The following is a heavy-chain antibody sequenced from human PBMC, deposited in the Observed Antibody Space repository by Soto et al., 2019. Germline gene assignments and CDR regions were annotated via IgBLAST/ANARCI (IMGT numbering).Heavy chain of an antibody. D-gene: IGHD2-15*01. CDR3: ATAGYCSGGSCYLFDY. Sequence: ASVKVSCKVSGYTLTELSMYWVRQAPGKGLEWMGGFDPEDGETIYAQKFQGRVTMTEDTSTDTAYMELSSLRSEDTAVYYCATAGYCSGGSCYLFDYWGQGTLVTVSS. J-gene: IGHJ4*02. V-gene: IGHV1-24*01. CDR2: FDPEDGET. CDR1: GYTLTELS.